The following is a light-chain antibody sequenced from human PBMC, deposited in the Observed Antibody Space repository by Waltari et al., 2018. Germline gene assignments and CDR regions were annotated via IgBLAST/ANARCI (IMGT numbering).Light chain of an antibody. CDR2: AKD. CDR3: NCRDSSGNVI. V-gene: IGLV3-19*01. Sequence: SSELTQDPAVSVALGQTVRITCQGDSLRTFYASWYQQKPGPAPVRFIYAKDTRPPGYPDRFCGSRPGNTASLTSTGAQTEDEADYYCNCRDSSGNVIFGGGTKVTVL. J-gene: IGLJ2*01. CDR1: SLRTFY.